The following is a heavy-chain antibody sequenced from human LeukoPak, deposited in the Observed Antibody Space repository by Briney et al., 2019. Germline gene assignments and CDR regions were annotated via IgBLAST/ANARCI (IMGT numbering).Heavy chain of an antibody. Sequence: PGGSLRLSCAASGFTFSSYEMNWVRQAPGKGLEWVSYISSSGSTIYYADSVKGRFTISRDNAKNSLYLQMNSLRAEDTAVYYCAREGGGQTEGLDYWGQGTLVTVSS. CDR2: ISSSGSTI. V-gene: IGHV3-48*03. J-gene: IGHJ4*02. CDR1: GFTFSSYE. CDR3: AREGGGQTEGLDY. D-gene: IGHD3-16*01.